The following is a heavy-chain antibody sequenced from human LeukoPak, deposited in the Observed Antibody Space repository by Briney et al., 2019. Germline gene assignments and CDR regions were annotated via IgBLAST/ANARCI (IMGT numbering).Heavy chain of an antibody. CDR3: ARQLGYCTDGSCYFDY. Sequence: PGGSLILSCSASGFTFNSYAMSWVRQTSGRGLQRLSAISTSGGDTYYADSVKGRFTISRDNSRNTLHLQMNSLRAEDTAVYFCARQLGYCTDGSCYFDYWGQGTLVTVSS. D-gene: IGHD2-15*01. CDR2: ISTSGGDT. J-gene: IGHJ4*02. V-gene: IGHV3-23*01. CDR1: GFTFNSYA.